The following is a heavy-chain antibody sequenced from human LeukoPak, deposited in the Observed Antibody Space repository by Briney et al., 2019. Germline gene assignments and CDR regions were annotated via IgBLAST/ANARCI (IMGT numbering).Heavy chain of an antibody. J-gene: IGHJ4*02. CDR3: KRYWVGGSRATY. D-gene: IGHD2-15*01. V-gene: IGHV3-7*05. CDR2: IKQDGSEK. Sequence: PGGSLRLSCSPSGDVFSTYWINCVRQAPGRGLEWVANIKQDGSEKYYLDSVKGRFTISRDNAKNSLYLQMNSLRADDTAVYYWKRYWVGGSRATYWGQGTLVTVSS. CDR1: GDVFSTYW.